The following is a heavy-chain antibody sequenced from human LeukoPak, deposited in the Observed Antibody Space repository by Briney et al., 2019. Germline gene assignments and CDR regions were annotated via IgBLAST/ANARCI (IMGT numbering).Heavy chain of an antibody. Sequence: GGSLRLSCAASGFTFSTYAMSWVRQAPGKGLEWVSAISGSGGSTYYADSVKGRFTISRDNSKNTPYLQMNSLRAEDTSIYFCAKALEQETVIALDSWGQGTLVTVSS. D-gene: IGHD6-13*01. V-gene: IGHV3-23*01. CDR3: AKALEQETVIALDS. CDR2: ISGSGGST. CDR1: GFTFSTYA. J-gene: IGHJ4*02.